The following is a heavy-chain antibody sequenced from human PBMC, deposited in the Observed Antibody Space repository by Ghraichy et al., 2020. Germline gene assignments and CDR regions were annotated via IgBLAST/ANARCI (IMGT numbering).Heavy chain of an antibody. D-gene: IGHD3-10*01. J-gene: IGHJ4*02. CDR2: IYNSGTT. V-gene: IGHV4-31*03. CDR3: AREIGQSGGITDF. CDR1: GASISSGSYH. Sequence: LTCTVSGASISSGSYHWSWIRQHPGKGLEWIGNIYNSGTTYSNPSLQSRLTISVDTSKNQFSLKLSSVTAADTAVYYCAREIGQSGGITDFWGQGTLVTVSS.